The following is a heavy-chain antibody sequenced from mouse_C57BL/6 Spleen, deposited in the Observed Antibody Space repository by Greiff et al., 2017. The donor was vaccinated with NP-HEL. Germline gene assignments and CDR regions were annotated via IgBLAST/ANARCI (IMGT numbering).Heavy chain of an antibody. CDR3: ARDQHYYGSSYEGGLDY. D-gene: IGHD1-1*01. CDR1: GYTFTSYW. J-gene: IGHJ2*01. Sequence: QVQLQQPGAELVKPGASVKMSCKASGYTFTSYWITWVKQRPGQGLEWIGDIYPGSGSTNYNEKFKSKATLTVDTSSSTAYMQLSSLTSEDSAVYYCARDQHYYGSSYEGGLDYWGQGTTLTVSS. CDR2: IYPGSGST. V-gene: IGHV1-55*01.